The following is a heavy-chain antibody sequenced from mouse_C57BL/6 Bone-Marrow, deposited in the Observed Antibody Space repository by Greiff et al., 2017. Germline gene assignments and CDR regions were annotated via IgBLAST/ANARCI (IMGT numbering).Heavy chain of an antibody. CDR3: ARVYDGYSWFAY. V-gene: IGHV1-69*01. CDR1: GYTFTSYW. D-gene: IGHD2-3*01. J-gene: IGHJ3*01. CDR2: IDPSDSYT. Sequence: QVQLQQPGAELVMPGASVKLSCKASGYTFTSYWMHWVKQRPGQGLEWIGEIDPSDSYTKYNQKFKGKSTLTVDKSSSTAYMQLSSLTSEDSAVYYCARVYDGYSWFAYWGQGTLVSVSA.